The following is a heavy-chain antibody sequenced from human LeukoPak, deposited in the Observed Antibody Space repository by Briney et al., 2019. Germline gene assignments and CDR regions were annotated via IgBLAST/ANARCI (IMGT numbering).Heavy chain of an antibody. D-gene: IGHD6-25*01. V-gene: IGHV3-21*01. J-gene: IGHJ4*02. CDR2: TSSGGAYI. CDR1: GFTFSSYN. Sequence: GGSLRLSCAASGFTFSSYNLNWVRQAPGKGLEWVSSTSSGGAYIYYAVSLKGRFNISRDNAKNSLYLQMNSLRAEDTAVYYCARGSNVQQRLDSFDFWGQGTLVTVSS. CDR3: ARGSNVQQRLDSFDF.